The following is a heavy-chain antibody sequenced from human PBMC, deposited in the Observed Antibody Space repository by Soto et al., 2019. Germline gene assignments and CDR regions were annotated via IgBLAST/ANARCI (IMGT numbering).Heavy chain of an antibody. J-gene: IGHJ6*02. Sequence: GASVKVSCKASGYTFTDYGISWVRQAPGQGLEWMGWISAYNDNTKYAQKLQGRVTMTTDTSTSTVYMELRSLRSDDTAVYYCAREYCSGTSCYGLDVWGQGTTVTVSS. CDR3: AREYCSGTSCYGLDV. V-gene: IGHV1-18*04. CDR1: GYTFTDYG. CDR2: ISAYNDNT. D-gene: IGHD2-2*01.